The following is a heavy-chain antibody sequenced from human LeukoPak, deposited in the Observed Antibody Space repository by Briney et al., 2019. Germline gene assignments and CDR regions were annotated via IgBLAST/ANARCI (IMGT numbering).Heavy chain of an antibody. CDR1: EFTFSSYA. V-gene: IGHV3-23*01. CDR3: AKGAGYSGHDLSSYFDY. J-gene: IGHJ4*02. Sequence: GGSLRLSCAASEFTFSSYAMSWVRQAPGKGLEWVSAISGSAGDTYYADSVKGRFTISRDNSKNTLYLLMHSLRAEDTAVYYCAKGAGYSGHDLSSYFDYWAREPWSPSPQ. D-gene: IGHD5-12*01. CDR2: ISGSAGDT.